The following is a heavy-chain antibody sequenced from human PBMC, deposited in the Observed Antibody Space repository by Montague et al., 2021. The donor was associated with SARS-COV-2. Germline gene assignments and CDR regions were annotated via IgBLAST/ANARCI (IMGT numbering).Heavy chain of an antibody. J-gene: IGHJ6*02. D-gene: IGHD4-17*01. CDR3: ARDYGDYSYYYGLDV. V-gene: IGHV4-61*02. CDR2: IYSSGST. CDR1: GGSVRSGSYY. Sequence: TLSLTCTVSGGSVRSGSYYWSWIRQPAGKGLEWIGRIYSSGSTNYNPSLKSRVTMSVDTSKNQLSLKVSSVTAADTAVYYCARDYGDYSYYYGLDVWGQGTLVIVSS.